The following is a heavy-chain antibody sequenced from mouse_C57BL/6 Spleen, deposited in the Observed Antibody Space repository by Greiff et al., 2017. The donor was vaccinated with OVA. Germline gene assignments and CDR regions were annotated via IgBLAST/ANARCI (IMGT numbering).Heavy chain of an antibody. Sequence: VQLQQSGAELVKPGASVKLSCTASGFNIKDYYMHWVKQRTEQGLEWIGRIDPEDGENKYAPKFQGKATRTADTSSNTAYLQLSSLTSEDTAVYYCAREGVANWDYWGQGTTLTVSS. V-gene: IGHV14-2*01. CDR1: GFNIKDYY. CDR3: AREGVANWDY. D-gene: IGHD1-1*02. J-gene: IGHJ2*01. CDR2: IDPEDGEN.